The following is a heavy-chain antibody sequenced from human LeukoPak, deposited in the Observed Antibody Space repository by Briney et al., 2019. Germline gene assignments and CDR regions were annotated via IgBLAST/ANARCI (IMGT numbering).Heavy chain of an antibody. CDR2: ITGSRSYI. J-gene: IGHJ3*02. D-gene: IGHD3-3*01. V-gene: IGHV3-21*04. Sequence: NSGGSLRLSCAASGFVFSTYSMDWVRQAPGKGLEWVSSITGSRSYISYADSVKGRFTISRDNSKNSLYLQMNRLRTEDTALYYCAKASGLEWLSAFDIWGQGTMVTVSS. CDR3: AKASGLEWLSAFDI. CDR1: GFVFSTYS.